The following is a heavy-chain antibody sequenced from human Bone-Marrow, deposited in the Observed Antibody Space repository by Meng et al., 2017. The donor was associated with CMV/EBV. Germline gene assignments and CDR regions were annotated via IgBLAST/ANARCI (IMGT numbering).Heavy chain of an antibody. CDR1: GGTFSSYA. CDR2: ISGDSVNT. J-gene: IGHJ4*02. D-gene: IGHD3-16*01. CDR3: ARRSLDY. V-gene: IGHV1-18*01. Sequence: ASVKVSCKASGGTFSSYAISWVRQAPGQGLEWMGWISGDSVNTNYAQKFQGRVTMTTDTSTNTAYMEMRNLRSDDTAMYYCARRSLDYCGPGTLVTVSS.